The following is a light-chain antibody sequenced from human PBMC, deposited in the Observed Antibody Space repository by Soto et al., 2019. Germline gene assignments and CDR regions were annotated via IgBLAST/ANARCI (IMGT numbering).Light chain of an antibody. CDR2: GAS. CDR1: QSVSNNY. Sequence: EIVLTQSPGTLSLSPWERATLSCRASQSVSNNYLAWYQQKPGQAPRLLIYGASNRATGIPDRFSGSGSGTDFTLTISRLEPEDFAVYYCQQRSNWPGTFGQGTRLEIK. J-gene: IGKJ5*01. CDR3: QQRSNWPGT. V-gene: IGKV3D-20*02.